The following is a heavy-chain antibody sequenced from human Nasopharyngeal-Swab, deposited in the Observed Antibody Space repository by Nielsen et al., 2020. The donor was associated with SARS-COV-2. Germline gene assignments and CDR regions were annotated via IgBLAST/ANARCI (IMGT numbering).Heavy chain of an antibody. V-gene: IGHV3-21*05. CDR3: ARDGGGDIVVPPYMDV. CDR2: ISSSSRFI. J-gene: IGHJ6*03. CDR1: GFTFSSYS. D-gene: IGHD2-15*01. Sequence: GESLKISCAASGFTFSSYSMNWVRQAPGKGLEWISYISSSSRFIYYAGSLMGRFTISRDNARNSLYLQMDSLTAEDTAVYYCARDGGGDIVVPPYMDVWGKGITVTVSS.